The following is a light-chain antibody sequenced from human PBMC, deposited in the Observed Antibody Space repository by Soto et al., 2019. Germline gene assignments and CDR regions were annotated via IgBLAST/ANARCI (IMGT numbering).Light chain of an antibody. V-gene: IGKV1-5*01. J-gene: IGKJ1*01. CDR2: DAS. CDR3: RESNSWRGEWT. Sequence: DIQMTQSPSTLSASVGDRVTITCRASQSINIWLAWYQQKAGQAPKLLIYDASTLESGVPSRLSGTGSRSEITRTSCSLQPDDFASDYGRESNSWRGEWTFGQGTKVDIK. CDR1: QSINIW.